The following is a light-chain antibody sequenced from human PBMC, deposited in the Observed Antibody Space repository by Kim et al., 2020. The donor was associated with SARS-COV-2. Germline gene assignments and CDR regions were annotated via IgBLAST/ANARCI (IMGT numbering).Light chain of an antibody. CDR2: NDN. V-gene: IGLV1-44*01. Sequence: QRVTISCSGRSSNVGRHFVSWYQQLPGTAPKVFIYNDNQRPSGVPDRFSGSRSGTSASLAISGLQSEDEADYYCATWDVSLNGWVFCGGTQLTVL. J-gene: IGLJ3*02. CDR3: ATWDVSLNGWV. CDR1: SSNVGRHF.